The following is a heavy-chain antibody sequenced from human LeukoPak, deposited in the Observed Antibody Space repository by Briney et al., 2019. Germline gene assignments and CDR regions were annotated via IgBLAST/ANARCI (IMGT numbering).Heavy chain of an antibody. CDR2: IWYDGSNE. D-gene: IGHD6-6*01. Sequence: PEGSLRLSCAVSGFTFSSAWMHWVRQAPGKGLEWVAIIWYDGSNEYYADSVKGRFTISRDNSKNMLYLQMNSLRAEDTAVYYCARGGISARPDYWGQGTLVTVSS. V-gene: IGHV3-33*08. CDR3: ARGGISARPDY. J-gene: IGHJ4*02. CDR1: GFTFSSAW.